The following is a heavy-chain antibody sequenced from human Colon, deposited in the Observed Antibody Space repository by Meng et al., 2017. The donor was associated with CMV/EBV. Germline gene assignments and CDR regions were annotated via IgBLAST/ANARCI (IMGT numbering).Heavy chain of an antibody. V-gene: IGHV4-59*01. CDR3: AREWQDLNWLDT. CDR2: IYYTGST. CDR1: GGSINTYY. D-gene: IGHD5-24*01. Sequence: GSLRLSCTVSGGSINTYYWSWIRQPPGKGLEWIGYIYYTGSTKYNPSLKSRVTISIDTSKNQFSLKVSSLTAADTAVYYCAREWQDLNWLDTWGQGTLVTVSS. J-gene: IGHJ5*02.